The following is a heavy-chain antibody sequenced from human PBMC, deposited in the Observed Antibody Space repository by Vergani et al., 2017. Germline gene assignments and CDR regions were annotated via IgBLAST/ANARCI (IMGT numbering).Heavy chain of an antibody. CDR3: ARDPRGYGGDPEDYCYGMDV. J-gene: IGHJ6*02. D-gene: IGHD2-21*02. V-gene: IGHV1-69*04. Sequence: QVQLLQSGAAVRKPGSSVKVSCKASGATFRSNTISWVRQVPGQGLEWMGRIIPVLGKTKYAQDFQGRLTITADTSTSTAYMELTSLRSQDTAVYYCARDPRGYGGDPEDYCYGMDVWGQGTTVTVSS. CDR2: IIPVLGKT. CDR1: GATFRSNT.